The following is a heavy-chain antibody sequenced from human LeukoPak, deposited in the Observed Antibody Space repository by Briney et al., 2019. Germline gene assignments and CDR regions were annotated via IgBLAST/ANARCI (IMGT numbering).Heavy chain of an antibody. CDR3: ARAMHYDSSGYYHVFDY. D-gene: IGHD3-22*01. J-gene: IGHJ4*02. V-gene: IGHV4-39*07. CDR2: IYYSGST. Sequence: SETLSLTCAVSGGSISSSSYYWGWIRQPPGKGLEWIGSIYYSGSTYYNPSLKSRVTISVDTSKNQFSLKLSSVTAADTAVYYCARAMHYDSSGYYHVFDYWGQGTLVTVSS. CDR1: GGSISSSSYY.